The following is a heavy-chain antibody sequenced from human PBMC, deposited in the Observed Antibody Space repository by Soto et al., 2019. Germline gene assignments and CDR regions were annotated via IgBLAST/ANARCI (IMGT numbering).Heavy chain of an antibody. Sequence: QVQLVQSGAEVKKPGASVKVSCKASGYTFTSYDINWVRQATGQGLEWMGWMNPNSGNTGYAQKFQGRVTMTRNTSVSTAYMELSSLRSEDTAVYYCARVGKSSGWSVVDYWGQGTLVTVSS. D-gene: IGHD6-19*01. J-gene: IGHJ4*02. CDR3: ARVGKSSGWSVVDY. CDR1: GYTFTSYD. V-gene: IGHV1-8*01. CDR2: MNPNSGNT.